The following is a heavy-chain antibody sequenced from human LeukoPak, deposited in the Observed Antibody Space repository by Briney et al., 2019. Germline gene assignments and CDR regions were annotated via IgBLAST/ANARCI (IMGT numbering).Heavy chain of an antibody. CDR3: ARGSINSYCSSPSCYFSPWDS. J-gene: IGHJ4*02. D-gene: IGHD2-2*01. Sequence: ASVKVSCKASGYTFTTYGISWVRQAPGQGLEWMGWISAYNGNTNYAQKLQGRVTMTTDTSTSTAYMELRSLRSDDTAVYYCARGSINSYCSSPSCYFSPWDSWGQGTLVTVSS. CDR1: GYTFTTYG. CDR2: ISAYNGNT. V-gene: IGHV1-18*01.